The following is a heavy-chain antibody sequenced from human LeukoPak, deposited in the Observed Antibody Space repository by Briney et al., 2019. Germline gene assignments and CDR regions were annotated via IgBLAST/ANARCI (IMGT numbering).Heavy chain of an antibody. J-gene: IGHJ4*02. V-gene: IGHV3-53*01. D-gene: IGHD5-18*01. CDR2: IYSGGST. CDR1: GLTVSSNY. Sequence: GGSLRLSCAASGLTVSSNYMSWVRQAPGEGLEWVSVIYSGGSTYYADSVKGRFTISRDNSKNTLYLQMNNLRAEDTAVYYCARSEYSYGLTNFDYWGQGALVTVSS. CDR3: ARSEYSYGLTNFDY.